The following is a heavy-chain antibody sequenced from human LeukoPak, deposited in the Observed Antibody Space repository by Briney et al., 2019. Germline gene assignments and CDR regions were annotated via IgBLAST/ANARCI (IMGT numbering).Heavy chain of an antibody. CDR2: ISGSGGST. CDR3: AKDHGYYDFWSGYYQGDAFDI. CDR1: GFTFSSYA. Sequence: GGSLRLSCAASGFTFSSYAMSWVRQAPGKGLEWVSRISGSGGSTYYADSVKGRFTISRDNSKNTLYLQMNSLRAEDAAVYYCAKDHGYYDFWSGYYQGDAFDIWGQGTVVTVSS. J-gene: IGHJ3*02. V-gene: IGHV3-23*01. D-gene: IGHD3-3*01.